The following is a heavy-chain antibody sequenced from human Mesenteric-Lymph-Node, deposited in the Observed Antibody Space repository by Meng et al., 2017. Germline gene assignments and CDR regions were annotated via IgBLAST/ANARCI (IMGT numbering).Heavy chain of an antibody. Sequence: LQEPGPGLVNPSKTLSLTCTVSGGSISSGDYYWSWIRQPPGKGLEWIGYIYYSGSTYYNPSLKSRVTISVDTSKNQFSLKLSSVTAADAAVYYCARDSPGGYGYFDSWGQGTLVTVSS. D-gene: IGHD5-12*01. J-gene: IGHJ4*02. CDR3: ARDSPGGYGYFDS. CDR1: GGSISSGDYY. V-gene: IGHV4-30-4*01. CDR2: IYYSGST.